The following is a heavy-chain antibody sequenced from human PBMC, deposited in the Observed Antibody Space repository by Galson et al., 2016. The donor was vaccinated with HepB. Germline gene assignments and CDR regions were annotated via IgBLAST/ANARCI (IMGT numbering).Heavy chain of an antibody. D-gene: IGHD2-2*01. CDR1: GYTFTTYD. V-gene: IGHV1-18*01. CDR2: ISAYNGNT. CDR3: ARDPRKIRYQLLEIYYYYAMDV. J-gene: IGHJ6*02. Sequence: VKVSCKASGYTFTTYDISWVRQAPGQGLEWMGWISAYNGNTNYAQKLQGRVTMTTDTSTSTAYMELRSLRSDDTAVYYCARDPRKIRYQLLEIYYYYAMDVWGQGTTVTVSS.